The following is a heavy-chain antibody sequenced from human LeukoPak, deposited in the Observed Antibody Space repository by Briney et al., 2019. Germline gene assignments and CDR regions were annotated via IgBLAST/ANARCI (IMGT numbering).Heavy chain of an antibody. CDR2: INPIFGTA. CDR3: ARSSGSDRYYYYMDV. Sequence: SVKVSCKASGYTFTGYYMHWVRQAPGQGLEWMGWINPIFGTANYAQKFQGRVTITADESTSTAYMELSSLRSEDTAVYYCARSSGSDRYYYYMDVWGKGTTVTVSS. CDR1: GYTFTGYY. D-gene: IGHD3-16*02. J-gene: IGHJ6*03. V-gene: IGHV1-69*13.